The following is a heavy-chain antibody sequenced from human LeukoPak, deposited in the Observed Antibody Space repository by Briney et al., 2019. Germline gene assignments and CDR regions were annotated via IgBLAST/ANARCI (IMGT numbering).Heavy chain of an antibody. CDR2: IRNVGNDK. J-gene: IGHJ4*02. CDR1: GFTFDCCG. Sequence: GGSLRLSCAASGFTFDCCGMHWVRQAPGKGLEWVAFIRNVGNDKYYADSVKGRFTISRDNSKNTLYLQMNSLRAEDTAVYYCAKDQWTGDCPDYWGQGTLVTVSS. D-gene: IGHD2-21*02. CDR3: AKDQWTGDCPDY. V-gene: IGHV3-30*02.